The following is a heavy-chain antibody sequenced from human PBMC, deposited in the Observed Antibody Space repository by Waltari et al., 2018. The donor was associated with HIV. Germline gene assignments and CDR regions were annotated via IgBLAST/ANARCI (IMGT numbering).Heavy chain of an antibody. CDR3: ARGALPAFY. CDR1: GYPFTEYY. Sequence: QVQLVQSGAEGMQPGASVKVSCKASGYPFTEYYMHWVRQAPGQGLEWMGWINPNSGDTNYAQRFQGRVTMTRDTSISTAYMELSRLRSDDTATYYCARGALPAFYWGQGTLVTVSS. D-gene: IGHD2-15*01. J-gene: IGHJ4*02. CDR2: INPNSGDT. V-gene: IGHV1-2*02.